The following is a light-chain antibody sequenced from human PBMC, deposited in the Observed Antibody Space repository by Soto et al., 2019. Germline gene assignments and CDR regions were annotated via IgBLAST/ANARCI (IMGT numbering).Light chain of an antibody. J-gene: IGKJ1*01. CDR2: AAS. V-gene: IGKV1-39*01. CDR1: QSISSF. Sequence: DIHITQSPSSLSAAVGDRVTITCRASQSISSFLNWYQQKPGKAPKLLIYAASSLQSGVPARFSGGGSGTEFTLTISSLQSEDFAEYHCQQYNNWPQTFGQGTKVDIK. CDR3: QQYNNWPQT.